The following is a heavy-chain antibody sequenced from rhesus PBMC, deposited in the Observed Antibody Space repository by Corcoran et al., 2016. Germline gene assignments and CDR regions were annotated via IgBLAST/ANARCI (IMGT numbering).Heavy chain of an antibody. CDR1: GGSISSNW. V-gene: IGHV4-173*01. Sequence: QLQLQESGPGLVKPSETLSLTCAVSGGSISSNWWNWIRQPPGKGLEWSGRIPGSGGPTSYNPSLKRRVTISTDTSKNQLSLKLISVTAADPAVYYCTQSGYLDYWGQGVLVTVSS. CDR3: TQSGYLDY. CDR2: IPGSGGPT. J-gene: IGHJ4*01. D-gene: IGHD3S6*01.